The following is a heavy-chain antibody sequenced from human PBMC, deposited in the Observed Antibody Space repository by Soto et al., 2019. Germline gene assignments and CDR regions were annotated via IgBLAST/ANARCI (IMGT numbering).Heavy chain of an antibody. Sequence: PGGSLRLSCAASGFTFSSYSMNWVRQAPGKGLEWVSSISSSSSYIYYADSVKGRFTISRDNAKNSLYLQMNRLRAEDTAVYYCARSVEVPLLRDFDWAELSFDYWGQGTLVTVSS. V-gene: IGHV3-21*01. D-gene: IGHD3-9*01. CDR2: ISSSSSYI. CDR1: GFTFSSYS. CDR3: ARSVEVPLLRDFDWAELSFDY. J-gene: IGHJ4*02.